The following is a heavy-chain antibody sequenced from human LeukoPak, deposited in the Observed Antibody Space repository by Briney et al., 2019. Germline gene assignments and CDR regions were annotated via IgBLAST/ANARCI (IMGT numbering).Heavy chain of an antibody. J-gene: IGHJ4*02. Sequence: ASVKVSCKASGGTFSSYAISWVRQAPGQGLEWMGRIIPILGIANYAQKFQGRVTITADKSTSTAYMELSSLRSEDTAVYYCAREPSGSYHPVDYWGQGTLVTVSS. CDR3: AREPSGSYHPVDY. D-gene: IGHD1-26*01. CDR2: IIPILGIA. CDR1: GGTFSSYA. V-gene: IGHV1-69*04.